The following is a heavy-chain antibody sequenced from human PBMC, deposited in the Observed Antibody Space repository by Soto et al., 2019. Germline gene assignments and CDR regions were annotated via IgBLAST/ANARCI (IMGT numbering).Heavy chain of an antibody. CDR1: GGSFSGYY. CDR3: ASRRGYSYGAFRFDP. V-gene: IGHV4-34*01. D-gene: IGHD5-18*01. CDR2: INHSGST. J-gene: IGHJ5*02. Sequence: PSETLSLTCAVYGGSFSGYYWSWIRQPPGKGLEWIREINHSGSTNYNPSLKSRVTISVDTSKNQFSLKLSSVTAADTAVYYCASRRGYSYGAFRFDPWGQGTLVTVSS.